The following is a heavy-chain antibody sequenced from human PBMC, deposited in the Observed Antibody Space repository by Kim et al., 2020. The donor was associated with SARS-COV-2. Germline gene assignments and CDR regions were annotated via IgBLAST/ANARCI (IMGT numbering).Heavy chain of an antibody. CDR2: INTNTGNP. Sequence: ASVKVSCKASGYTFTSYAMNWVRQAPAQGLEWMGWINTNTGNPTYAQGFTGRFVFSLDTSISTAYLQISSLKAEDTAVYYCARDRSTQIFGLVILPTNWFDPWGQGTRVTVST. CDR3: ARDRSTQIFGLVILPTNWFDP. CDR1: GYTFTSYA. D-gene: IGHD3-3*01. J-gene: IGHJ5*02. V-gene: IGHV7-4-1*02.